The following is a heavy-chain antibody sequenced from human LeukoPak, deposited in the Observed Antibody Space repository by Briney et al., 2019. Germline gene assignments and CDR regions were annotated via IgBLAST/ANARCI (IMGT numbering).Heavy chain of an antibody. Sequence: SETLSLTCTVSGGSISSYYWSWIRQPPGKGLEWIGYIYYSGSTSYNPSLKSRVSISEGTSKSQFSLKLKTMTAADTAVYFCARSTPSTNRNYPPLFSFDSWGQGILVTVSS. J-gene: IGHJ4*02. D-gene: IGHD1-7*01. CDR1: GGSISSYY. CDR3: ARSTPSTNRNYPPLFSFDS. CDR2: IYYSGST. V-gene: IGHV4-59*01.